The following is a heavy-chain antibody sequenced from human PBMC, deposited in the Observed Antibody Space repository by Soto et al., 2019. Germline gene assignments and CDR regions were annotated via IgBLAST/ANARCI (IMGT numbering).Heavy chain of an antibody. Sequence: PGGSLRLSCAASGFTFNTYAMSWVRQAPGQWLEWVSAISGSGFSTYYADSVKGRFSISSDSSKNTLFLQMNSLRADDTAVYFCATFTFGRPFDTWGQGXMVTV. V-gene: IGHV3-23*01. J-gene: IGHJ3*02. CDR3: ATFTFGRPFDT. CDR1: GFTFNTYA. D-gene: IGHD3-16*01. CDR2: ISGSGFST.